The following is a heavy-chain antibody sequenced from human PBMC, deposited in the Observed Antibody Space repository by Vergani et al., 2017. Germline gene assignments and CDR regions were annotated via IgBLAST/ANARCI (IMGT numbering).Heavy chain of an antibody. J-gene: IGHJ4*02. Sequence: EVQVVESGGGLVQPGGSLRLSCAATGFTLSRYWMHWVRQTPGKGFVWVARISDDGFNTNYADSVKGRFTISRDNAKNSLNLQMNSLRAEDTAVYYCAKGGRRGYTAHDLDSWGQGTLVTVSS. CDR3: AKGGRRGYTAHDLDS. CDR2: ISDDGFNT. D-gene: IGHD5-12*01. V-gene: IGHV3-74*01. CDR1: GFTLSRYW.